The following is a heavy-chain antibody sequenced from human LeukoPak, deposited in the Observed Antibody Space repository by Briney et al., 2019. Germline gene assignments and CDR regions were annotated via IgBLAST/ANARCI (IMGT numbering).Heavy chain of an antibody. D-gene: IGHD6-13*01. CDR3: ASQAYSSLFDY. CDR2: IYYSGST. J-gene: IGHJ4*02. V-gene: IGHV4-39*01. Sequence: WIRQPPGKGLEWIGSIYYSGSTYYNPSLKSRVTISVDTSKNQFSLKLSSVTAADTAVYYCASQAYSSLFDYWGQGTLVTVSS.